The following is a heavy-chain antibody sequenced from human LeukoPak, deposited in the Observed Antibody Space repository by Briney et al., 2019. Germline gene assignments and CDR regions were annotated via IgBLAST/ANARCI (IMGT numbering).Heavy chain of an antibody. V-gene: IGHV3-74*01. CDR2: INSDGSST. J-gene: IGHJ5*02. Sequence: PGGSLRLSCAASGFSFSSYWVHWVRQTPGRGLMWVSRINSDGSSTTYADSVKRRFTISRDTAKNTLYLQMNSLRPVDTAVYYCARLKSVAAAWFDPWGQGTLVTVSS. CDR1: GFSFSSYW. CDR3: ARLKSVAAAWFDP. D-gene: IGHD6-13*01.